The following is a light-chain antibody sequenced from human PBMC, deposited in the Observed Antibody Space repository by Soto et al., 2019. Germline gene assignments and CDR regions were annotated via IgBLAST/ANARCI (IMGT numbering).Light chain of an antibody. CDR1: AGAVSTTNW. CDR3: SLYYSGALLV. CDR2: STD. Sequence: QAVVTQEPSLVVSPGGTVTLTCASSAGAVSTTNWPNWFQQKPGQAPRALIYSTDNKHAWTPARFSGSLLGGKAVLALSGAQPEDEAEYYCSLYYSGALLVIGGGTKLTVL. J-gene: IGLJ2*01. V-gene: IGLV7-43*01.